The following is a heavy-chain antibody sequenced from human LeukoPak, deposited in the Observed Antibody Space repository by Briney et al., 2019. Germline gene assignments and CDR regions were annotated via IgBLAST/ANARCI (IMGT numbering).Heavy chain of an antibody. CDR2: ISSSGSTI. J-gene: IGHJ4*02. D-gene: IGHD5-24*01. Sequence: GGSLRLSCAASGFTFSRYEFNWVRQAPGKGLEWVSYISSSGSTIYYADSVKGRFTISRDNAKNSLYLQMNSLRAEDTAVYYCAREMATYTRGTNDHWGQGTLVTVSS. CDR1: GFTFSRYE. CDR3: AREMATYTRGTNDH. V-gene: IGHV3-48*03.